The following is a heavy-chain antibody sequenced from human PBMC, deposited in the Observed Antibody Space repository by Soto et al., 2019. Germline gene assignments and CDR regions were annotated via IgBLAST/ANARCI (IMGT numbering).Heavy chain of an antibody. CDR2: IYYSGST. V-gene: IGHV4-31*03. D-gene: IGHD2-2*01. CDR3: ARDQGITSHPYYYYGMDV. J-gene: IGHJ6*02. CDR1: GGSISSGGYY. Sequence: SETLSLTCTVSGGSISSGGYYWSWIRQHPGKGLEWIGYIYYSGSTYYNPSLKSRVTISVGTSKNQFSLKLSSVTAADTAVYYCARDQGITSHPYYYYGMDVWGQGTTVTVSS.